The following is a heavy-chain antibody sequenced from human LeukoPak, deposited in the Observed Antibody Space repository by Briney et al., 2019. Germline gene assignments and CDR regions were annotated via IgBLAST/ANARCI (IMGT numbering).Heavy chain of an antibody. V-gene: IGHV3-23*01. CDR1: GFTFNIYP. CDR3: AKSRIVDSRGYFDY. D-gene: IGHD2-15*01. J-gene: IGHJ4*02. Sequence: GDSLRLSCVASGFTFNIYPMTWVRQSPGKGLEWVSTIGTSGDTYYADSVKARFTISRDDSKNTLYLQMHSLGAEDTAVYYCAKSRIVDSRGYFDYWSQGTLVTVSS. CDR2: IGTSGDT.